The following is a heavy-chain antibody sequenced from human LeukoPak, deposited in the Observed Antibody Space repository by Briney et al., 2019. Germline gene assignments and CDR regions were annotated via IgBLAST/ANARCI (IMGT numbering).Heavy chain of an antibody. V-gene: IGHV3-48*01. CDR1: GFTFDDYS. J-gene: IGHJ3*02. CDR2: ISSSSSTM. CDR3: ARDGGSSWYGAFDI. D-gene: IGHD6-13*01. Sequence: GGPLRLSCAASGFTFDDYSMNGVRQAPGKGLEWVSFISSSSSTMYYADSVKGRFTISRDNAKNSVYVQMNSLRAEDTAVYYCARDGGSSWYGAFDIWGQGTMVTVSS.